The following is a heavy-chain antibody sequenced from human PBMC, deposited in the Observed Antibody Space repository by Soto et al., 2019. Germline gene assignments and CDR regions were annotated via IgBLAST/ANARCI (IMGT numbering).Heavy chain of an antibody. D-gene: IGHD1-1*01. CDR1: GFTFSSYG. Sequence: GGSLRLSCAASGFTFSSYGMHWVRQAPGKGLEWVAVIWYDGSNKYYADSVKGRFTISRDNSKNTLYLQMNSLRAEDTAVYYCARDPPPLDHYYYGMDVRGQGTTVTVSS. V-gene: IGHV3-33*01. CDR3: ARDPPPLDHYYYGMDV. CDR2: IWYDGSNK. J-gene: IGHJ6*02.